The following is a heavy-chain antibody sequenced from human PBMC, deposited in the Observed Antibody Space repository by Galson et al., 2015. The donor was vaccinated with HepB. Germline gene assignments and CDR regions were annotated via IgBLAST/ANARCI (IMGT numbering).Heavy chain of an antibody. V-gene: IGHV3-64D*06. CDR1: GFTFSSYA. D-gene: IGHD3-22*01. CDR2: ISSNGGST. Sequence: SLRLSCAASGFTFSSYAMHWVRQAPGKGLEYVSAISSNGGSTYYADSVKGRFTISRDNSKNTLYLQMSSLRAEDTAVYYCVKGRRTIVVVIDGAAFDIWGQGTMVTVSS. CDR3: VKGRRTIVVVIDGAAFDI. J-gene: IGHJ3*02.